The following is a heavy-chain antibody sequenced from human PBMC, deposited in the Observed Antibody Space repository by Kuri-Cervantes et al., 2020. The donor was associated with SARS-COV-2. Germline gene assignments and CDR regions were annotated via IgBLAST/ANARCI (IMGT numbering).Heavy chain of an antibody. CDR3: ARSPGSHMDV. V-gene: IGHV3-30*04. CDR2: ISYDGSNK. D-gene: IGHD6-19*01. CDR1: HFTFSSYA. Sequence: GESLKISCAASHFTFSSYAFHWVRQAPGKGLEWVAVISYDGSNKYYADSVKGRFTISRDNSKNTLYLQMNSLRAEDTAVYYCARSPGSHMDVWGKGTTVTVSS. J-gene: IGHJ6*03.